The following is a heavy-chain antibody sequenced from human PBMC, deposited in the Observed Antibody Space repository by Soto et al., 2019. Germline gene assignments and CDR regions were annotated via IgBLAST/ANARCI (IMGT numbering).Heavy chain of an antibody. V-gene: IGHV1-3*01. D-gene: IGHD1-1*01. J-gene: IGHJ5*02. Sequence: QVQLVQSGAEVKKPGASVKVSCKASGYTFTSYAMHWVRQAPGQRLEWMRWINAGNGNTKYSQKFQGRVTITRDTSASTAHIHLSSRKSEDTAVYYCARLVSHWTATGWFDPWGHVTLVTVSS. CDR1: GYTFTSYA. CDR3: ARLVSHWTATGWFDP. CDR2: INAGNGNT.